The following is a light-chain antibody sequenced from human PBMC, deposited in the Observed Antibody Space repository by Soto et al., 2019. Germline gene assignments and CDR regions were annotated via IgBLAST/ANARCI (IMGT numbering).Light chain of an antibody. CDR3: LQQNTPLT. Sequence: DIQMTQSPSSLSASVGDRVTITCRASQGIRNDLGWYQQKPGKAPKRLIYAASSLQSGIPSRFSGSGSGTECTLTISILQQGDFATYCCLQQNTPLTFGGGNNVDI. V-gene: IGKV1-17*01. J-gene: IGKJ4*01. CDR2: AAS. CDR1: QGIRND.